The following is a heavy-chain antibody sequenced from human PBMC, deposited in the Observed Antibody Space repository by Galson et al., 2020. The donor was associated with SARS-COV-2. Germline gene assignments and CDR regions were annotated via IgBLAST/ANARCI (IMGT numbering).Heavy chain of an antibody. Sequence: GGSLRLSCATSGFTFTDYFMTWIRQAPGKGLEWVAHISSAGYHLYSADSVKGRFTISRDNAKNTLYLQMDNLRVEDTAVYYCARALRRDYFDYWGRGTRVTVSS. CDR2: ISSAGYHL. J-gene: IGHJ4*02. CDR1: GFTFTDYF. V-gene: IGHV3-11*01. CDR3: ARALRRDYFDY. D-gene: IGHD3-16*01.